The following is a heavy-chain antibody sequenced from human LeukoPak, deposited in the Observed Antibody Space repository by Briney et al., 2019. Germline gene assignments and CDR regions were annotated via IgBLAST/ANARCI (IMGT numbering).Heavy chain of an antibody. CDR3: ARPGREDWYFDL. V-gene: IGHV4-30-4*01. Sequence: SETLSLTCTVSGGSISSYYWSWIRQPPGKGLEWIGYIYYSGSTYYNPSLRSRVTLSIDTSKNQFSLKLSSVTAADTAVYYCARPGREDWYFDLWGRGTLVTVSS. CDR2: IYYSGST. CDR1: GGSISSYY. J-gene: IGHJ2*01.